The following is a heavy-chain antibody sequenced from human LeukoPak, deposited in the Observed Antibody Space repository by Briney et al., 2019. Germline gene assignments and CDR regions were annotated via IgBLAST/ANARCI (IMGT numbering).Heavy chain of an antibody. D-gene: IGHD3-10*01. CDR3: ARTWFGELLVVDY. Sequence: ASVKVSCKASGYTYTGYYMHWVRQAPGQGLEWMGWINPNSGGTNYAQKFQGRVTMTRDTSISTAYMELSRLRSDDTAVYYCARTWFGELLVVDYWGQGTLVTVSS. CDR1: GYTYTGYY. J-gene: IGHJ4*02. V-gene: IGHV1-2*02. CDR2: INPNSGGT.